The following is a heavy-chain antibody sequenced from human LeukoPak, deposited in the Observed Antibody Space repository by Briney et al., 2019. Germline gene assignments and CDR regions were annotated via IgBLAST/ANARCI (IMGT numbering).Heavy chain of an antibody. Sequence: ASVKVSCKASGYTFTSYDINWVRQATGQGLEWMGWMNPNSGNTGYAQKFQGRVTMTRNTSISTAYMELNSLRSEDTAVYYCARGGYSSSWSEFYYYYYGMDVWGQGTTVTVSS. D-gene: IGHD6-13*01. J-gene: IGHJ6*02. CDR3: ARGGYSSSWSEFYYYYYGMDV. V-gene: IGHV1-8*01. CDR2: MNPNSGNT. CDR1: GYTFTSYD.